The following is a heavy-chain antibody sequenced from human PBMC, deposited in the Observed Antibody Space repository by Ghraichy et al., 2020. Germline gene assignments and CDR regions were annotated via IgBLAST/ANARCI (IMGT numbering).Heavy chain of an antibody. CDR2: IYYSGST. Sequence: SETLSLTCIVSGGSVSSGDYYWSWIRQPPGKGLEWIGYIYYSGSTYYNPSLKSRITMSVDTSKNQFSLKLSSVTAADTAVYYCARYSYSDSSGYSGAFDIWGQGTMVTVSS. J-gene: IGHJ3*02. V-gene: IGHV4-30-4*01. D-gene: IGHD3-22*01. CDR1: GGSVSSGDYY. CDR3: ARYSYSDSSGYSGAFDI.